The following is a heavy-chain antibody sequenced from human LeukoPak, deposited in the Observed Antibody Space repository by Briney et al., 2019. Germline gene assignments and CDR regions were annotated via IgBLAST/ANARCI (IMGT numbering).Heavy chain of an antibody. D-gene: IGHD3-22*01. CDR3: ARGRYGLLSGYDY. V-gene: IGHV1-2*02. J-gene: IGHJ4*02. Sequence: ASVKVSCKASGYTFTGYFMHWVRQAPGQGLEWMGWINPNSGGTSYAQKFQGRVTMTRDTSITSAYMELSSLRSDDTAVYFCARGRYGLLSGYDYWGQGAMVTVSS. CDR1: GYTFTGYF. CDR2: INPNSGGT.